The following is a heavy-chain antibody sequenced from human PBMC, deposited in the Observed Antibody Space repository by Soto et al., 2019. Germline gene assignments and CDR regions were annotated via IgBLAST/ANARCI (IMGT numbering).Heavy chain of an antibody. CDR3: ARQPSNGQWFL. D-gene: IGHD3-22*01. CDR2: IYPGDSDI. CDR1: GYSVTSYW. Sequence: GESLKISCNGSGYSVTSYWIGWVRQMPGKGLEWMAIIYPGDSDIRYNPSFQGQVTISADKSISTAYLQWSSLKASDTAMYYCARQPSNGQWFLWGQGTTVTVSS. J-gene: IGHJ6*02. V-gene: IGHV5-51*01.